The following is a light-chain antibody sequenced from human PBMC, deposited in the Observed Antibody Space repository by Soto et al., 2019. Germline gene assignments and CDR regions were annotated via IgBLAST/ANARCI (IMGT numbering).Light chain of an antibody. CDR2: SAS. J-gene: IGKJ4*01. CDR1: QPISNY. Sequence: DIQLTQSPSFLSATVGDRVTITCRASQPISNYLAWYQQKPGGAPKLLIYSASTLQTGVPSRFSGSSGSGFWTEFSLTINDLQPEDFATYYCLQLNRYPLTFGGGTKVDI. V-gene: IGKV1-9*01. CDR3: LQLNRYPLT.